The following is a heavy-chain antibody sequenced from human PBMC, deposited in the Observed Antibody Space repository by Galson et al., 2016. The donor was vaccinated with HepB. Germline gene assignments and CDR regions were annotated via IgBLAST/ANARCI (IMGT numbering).Heavy chain of an antibody. J-gene: IGHJ6*02. CDR1: GASITSGDYY. V-gene: IGHV4-31*03. D-gene: IGHD1-1*01. CDR2: IDYTGST. Sequence: TLSLTCTVSGASITSGDYYWGWIRQHPGKGLEWIGSIDYTGSTHYNPSLQSRVNISLDRSANQVSLKLKSLTAADTAVYYCARDRRGHLPNFHYNYGMDVWGQGTTVTVSS. CDR3: ARDRRGHLPNFHYNYGMDV.